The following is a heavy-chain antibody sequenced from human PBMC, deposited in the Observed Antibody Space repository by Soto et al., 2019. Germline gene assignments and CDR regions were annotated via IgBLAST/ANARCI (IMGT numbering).Heavy chain of an antibody. Sequence: EVQLVESGGGLVKPGGSLRLSCAASGFTFSSYTMNWVRQAPGKGLEWVSSISSSSSYIYYAVSVKGRFTISRDNAKYSLYLQMNSLRAEDTAVYYCASLSPSIAAARSLPLNSWGQGTLVTVSS. J-gene: IGHJ1*01. CDR1: GFTFSSYT. CDR3: ASLSPSIAAARSLPLNS. CDR2: ISSSSSYI. D-gene: IGHD6-13*01. V-gene: IGHV3-21*01.